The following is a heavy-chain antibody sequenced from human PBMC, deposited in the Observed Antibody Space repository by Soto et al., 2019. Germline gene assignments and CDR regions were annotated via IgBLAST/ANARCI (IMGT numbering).Heavy chain of an antibody. D-gene: IGHD3-22*01. J-gene: IGHJ4*02. CDR3: EREEMGYYRFHLDY. V-gene: IGHV4-61*01. Sequence: TMSLTSTVSGGSVSSGSYYWSWIPKPPGKGLEWIGYIYYSGSTNYNPSLNGRVTISVDTSKNQFSRKLSSVTAADTAVYYREREEMGYYRFHLDYWRQGTVVTVSS. CDR2: IYYSGST. CDR1: GGSVSSGSYY.